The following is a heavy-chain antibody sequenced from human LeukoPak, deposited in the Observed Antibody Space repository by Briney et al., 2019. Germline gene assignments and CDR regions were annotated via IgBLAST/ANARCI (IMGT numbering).Heavy chain of an antibody. Sequence: TGGSLRLSCAASGFTFSSYAMHWVRQAPGKGLEWVAVISYDGSNKYYADSVKGRFTISRDNSENTLYLQMNSLRAEDTAVYYCARDYLLWFGEISNWFDPWGQGTLVTVSS. D-gene: IGHD3-10*01. CDR1: GFTFSSYA. CDR3: ARDYLLWFGEISNWFDP. V-gene: IGHV3-30*04. CDR2: ISYDGSNK. J-gene: IGHJ5*02.